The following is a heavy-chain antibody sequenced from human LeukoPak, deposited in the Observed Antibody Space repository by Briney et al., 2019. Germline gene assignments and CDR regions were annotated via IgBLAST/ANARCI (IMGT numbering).Heavy chain of an antibody. D-gene: IGHD6-13*01. CDR3: ARDHGTCWSPDY. CDR1: GFALTAYG. V-gene: IGHV3-23*01. Sequence: PGGSLRLSCEASGFALTAYGMSWVRQAPGKGLEWVSHNSAYLSIKKYADSVKGRFTISRDNFRNTLYLQMNSLRVEDTAIYYCARDHGTCWSPDYWGPGTLVTVSS. CDR2: NSAYLSIK. J-gene: IGHJ4*01.